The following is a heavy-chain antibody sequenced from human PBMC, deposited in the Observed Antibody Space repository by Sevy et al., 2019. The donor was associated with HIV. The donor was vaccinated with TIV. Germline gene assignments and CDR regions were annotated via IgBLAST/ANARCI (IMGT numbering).Heavy chain of an antibody. CDR3: VRLDYYDSSGYSARFDP. CDR1: GDSVSSNSAA. D-gene: IGHD3-22*01. CDR2: TYYRSKWYN. Sequence: SQTISLTCAISGDSVSSNSAAWNWIRQSPSRGLEWLGRTYYRSKWYNDYAVSVKSRITINPDTSKNQFSLQLNSVTPEDTAMYYYVRLDYYDSSGYSARFDPWGQGTLVTVSS. J-gene: IGHJ5*02. V-gene: IGHV6-1*01.